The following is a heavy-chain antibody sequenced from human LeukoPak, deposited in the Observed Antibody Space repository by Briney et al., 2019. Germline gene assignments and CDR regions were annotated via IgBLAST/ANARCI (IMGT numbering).Heavy chain of an antibody. J-gene: IGHJ3*01. CDR2: INPNNGGT. D-gene: IGHD1-26*01. Sequence: GASVKVSCKASGYTFTGYYMHWVQQAPGQGLEWMGWINPNNGGTNYAQKFQGRVTMTRDTSISTAYMDLSRLKSDDTAVYYCAREGYGGGQDFDVWGQGTMVTVSS. CDR1: GYTFTGYY. V-gene: IGHV1-2*03. CDR3: AREGYGGGQDFDV.